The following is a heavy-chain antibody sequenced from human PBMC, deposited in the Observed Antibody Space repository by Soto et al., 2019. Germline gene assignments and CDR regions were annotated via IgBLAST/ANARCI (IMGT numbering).Heavy chain of an antibody. D-gene: IGHD3-22*01. CDR2: IKSKTDGGTT. V-gene: IGHV3-15*07. CDR1: GFTFSNAW. CDR3: TTDPVTMIVVVPFSG. Sequence: EVQLVESGGGLVKPGGSLRLSCAASGFTFSNAWMNWVRQAPGKGLEWVSRIKSKTDGGTTDYAAPVKGRFTISRDDSKNTLYLQMNSLKTEDTAVYYCTTDPVTMIVVVPFSGWGQGTLVTVSS. J-gene: IGHJ4*02.